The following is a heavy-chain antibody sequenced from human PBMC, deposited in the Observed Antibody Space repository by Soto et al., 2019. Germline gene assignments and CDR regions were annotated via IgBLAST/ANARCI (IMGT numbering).Heavy chain of an antibody. D-gene: IGHD1-1*01. Sequence: QVQLQESGPGLVKPSETLSLTCTVSGASISSGSYFWSWIRQPPGKGLEWIGYIFYRGSTNHNPSFTLPVTFSVDTLKNHFSLRLWFVTAADTDVYYCEREARSVEAPYHYYGLHVWGQGTPVTVSS. CDR3: EREARSVEAPYHYYGLHV. V-gene: IGHV4-61*03. CDR1: GASISSGSYF. CDR2: IFYRGST. J-gene: IGHJ6*02.